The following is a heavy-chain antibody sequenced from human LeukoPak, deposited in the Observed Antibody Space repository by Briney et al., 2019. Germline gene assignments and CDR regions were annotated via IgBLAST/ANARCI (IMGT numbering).Heavy chain of an antibody. CDR3: AKLGSSSWNWFDP. J-gene: IGHJ5*02. V-gene: IGHV3-74*01. CDR1: GFTFSSYW. Sequence: GGSLRLSCAGSGFTFSSYWMHWVRQAPGKGPVWVSRINTDGSGTNYADFVKGRFTISRDNAKNTLYLQMNSLRVEDTAVYYCAKLGSSSWNWFDPWGQGILVTVSS. D-gene: IGHD6-13*01. CDR2: INTDGSGT.